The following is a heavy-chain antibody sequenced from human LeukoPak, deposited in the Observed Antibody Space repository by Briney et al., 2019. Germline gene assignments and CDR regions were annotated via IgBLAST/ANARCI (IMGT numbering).Heavy chain of an antibody. V-gene: IGHV4-4*02. CDR2: IYHSGST. CDR1: GGSISSSNW. CDR3: ARVAVNWFDP. Sequence: SETLSLTCAVSGGSISSSNWWSWVRQPPGKGLEWIGEIYHSGSTNYNPSLKSRVTISVDTSKNQFSLKLSSVTAADTAVYYCARVAVNWFDPWGQGTQVTVSS. J-gene: IGHJ5*02. D-gene: IGHD6-19*01.